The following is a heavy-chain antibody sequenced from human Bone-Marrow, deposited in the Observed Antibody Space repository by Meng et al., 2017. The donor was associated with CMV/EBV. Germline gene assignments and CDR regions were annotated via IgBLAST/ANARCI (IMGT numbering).Heavy chain of an antibody. J-gene: IGHJ4*02. CDR3: AMKLRSSLSYFDY. CDR1: GINFNHYS. Sequence: GESLKISCAASGINFNHYSIHWVRQAPGRGLEWVAVISNGGSGDYYAESVEGRFSVSKDKSTSTAYMELSSLRSEDTAVYYCAMKLRSSLSYFDYWGQGTLVTVSS. CDR2: ISNGGSGD. V-gene: IGHV3-30*04. D-gene: IGHD3-16*01.